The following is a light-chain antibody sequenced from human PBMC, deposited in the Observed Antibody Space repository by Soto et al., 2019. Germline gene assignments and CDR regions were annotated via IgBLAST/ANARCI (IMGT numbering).Light chain of an antibody. J-gene: IGKJ5*01. CDR3: QQYGSSPRIT. V-gene: IGKV3-20*01. CDR2: GAS. CDR1: QSVSSSY. Sequence: EIVLTQSPGTLSMTPGERATLSFRAIQSVSSSYLAWYQQKPGQAPRLLIYGASSWATGIPDRFSGSGSGTDFTITISRLEPEDFAVYYCQQYGSSPRITFGQGTRLEIK.